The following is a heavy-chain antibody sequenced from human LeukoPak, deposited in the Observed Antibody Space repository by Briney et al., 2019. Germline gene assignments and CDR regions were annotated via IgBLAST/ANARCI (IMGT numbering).Heavy chain of an antibody. D-gene: IGHD2-15*01. CDR1: GFTFSNHA. V-gene: IGHV3-23*01. Sequence: GGPLRLSCAASGFTFSNHAMSWVRQAPGKGLQWVAVISGGGRTTEYEDFVKGRFTISGDNSKNTLSLQMNSLTVEDTAIYFCAKNVVVKRYIDFWGQGTLVTVSS. CDR3: AKNVVVKRYIDF. J-gene: IGHJ4*02. CDR2: ISGGGRTT.